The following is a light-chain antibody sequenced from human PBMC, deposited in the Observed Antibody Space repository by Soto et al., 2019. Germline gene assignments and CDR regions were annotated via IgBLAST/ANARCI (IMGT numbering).Light chain of an antibody. V-gene: IGLV2-8*01. Sequence: QSVLTQPPSASGSLGQSFTIPGPGTSSDGGAYDYVSWYQQHPGKAPKLVIYGVTERPSGVPDRFSGSKSGNTASLTVSGLQSEDEADYYCSSYAGSSTWVFGGGTKLTVL. CDR1: SSDGGAYDY. CDR3: SSYAGSSTWV. CDR2: GVT. J-gene: IGLJ3*02.